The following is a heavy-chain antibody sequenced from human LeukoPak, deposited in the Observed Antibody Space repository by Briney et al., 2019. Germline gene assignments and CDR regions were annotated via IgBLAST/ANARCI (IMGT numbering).Heavy chain of an antibody. J-gene: IGHJ3*02. CDR3: ARDRFFPYYYDSSGYYFPEFAAFDI. CDR1: GGTFTSYG. V-gene: IGHV1-18*01. Sequence: ASVKVSCKASGGTFTSYGISWVRQAPGQGLEWMGWISAYNGNTNYAQKLQGRVTMTTDTSTSTAYMELRSLRSDDTAVYYCARDRFFPYYYDSSGYYFPEFAAFDIWGQGTMVTVSS. CDR2: ISAYNGNT. D-gene: IGHD3-22*01.